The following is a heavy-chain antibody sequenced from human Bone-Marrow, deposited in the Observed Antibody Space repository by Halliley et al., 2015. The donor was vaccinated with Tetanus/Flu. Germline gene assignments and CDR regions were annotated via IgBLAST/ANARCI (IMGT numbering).Heavy chain of an antibody. CDR3: TSTSGYYVGYYGMDV. J-gene: IGHJ6*02. Sequence: GINWNGNRRGYADSVKGRFTISRDNAKKSLYLQMNSLRADDTALYYCTSTSGYYVGYYGMDVWGQGTTVTVS. D-gene: IGHD3-22*01. V-gene: IGHV3-20*03. CDR2: INWNGNRR.